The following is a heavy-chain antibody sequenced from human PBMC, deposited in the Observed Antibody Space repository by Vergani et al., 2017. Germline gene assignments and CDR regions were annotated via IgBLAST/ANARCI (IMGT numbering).Heavy chain of an antibody. CDR3: ARDPSIAAAYIDAFDI. CDR2: ISSSSSTI. Sequence: EVQLVESGGGLVQPGGSLRLSCAASGFTFSSYSMNWVRQAPGKGWEWVSYISSSSSTIYYADSVKGRFTISRDNAKNSLYLQMNSLRDEDAAVYYCARDPSIAAAYIDAFDIWGQGTMVTVS. J-gene: IGHJ3*02. V-gene: IGHV3-48*02. D-gene: IGHD6-13*01. CDR1: GFTFSSYS.